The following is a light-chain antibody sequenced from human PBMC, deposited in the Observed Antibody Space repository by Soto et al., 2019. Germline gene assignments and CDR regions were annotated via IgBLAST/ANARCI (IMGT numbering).Light chain of an antibody. CDR2: EVS. Sequence: QSVLTQPASVSGSPGQSITISCTGTSSDVGDCNCVSWYQQHPGKAPKLMLDEVSNRTSGVSNRFSDSKSGNTASLTISGRQDEDEADYYCSSYTSSSTWMFGGGTKVTVL. J-gene: IGLJ3*02. CDR3: SSYTSSSTWM. CDR1: SSDVGDCNC. V-gene: IGLV2-14*01.